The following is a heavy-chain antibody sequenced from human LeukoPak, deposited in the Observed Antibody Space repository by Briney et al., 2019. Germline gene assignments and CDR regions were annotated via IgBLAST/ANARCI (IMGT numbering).Heavy chain of an antibody. CDR3: ARDQEAYGGIPDY. V-gene: IGHV1-2*02. CDR2: INPNSGGT. J-gene: IGHJ4*02. D-gene: IGHD4-23*01. CDR1: GYTFTGYY. Sequence: SVNVSCKASGYTFTGYYMHWVRQAPGQGLEWMGWINPNSGGTNYAQKFQGRVTMTRDTSISTAYMELSRLRSDDTAVYYCARDQEAYGGIPDYWGQGTLVTVSS.